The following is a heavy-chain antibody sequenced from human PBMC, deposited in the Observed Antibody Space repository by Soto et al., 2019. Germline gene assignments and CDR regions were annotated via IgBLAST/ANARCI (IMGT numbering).Heavy chain of an antibody. V-gene: IGHV4-59*01. D-gene: IGHD6-6*01. CDR2: IYYSGST. Sequence: SETLSLTCTVSGGSISSYYWSWIRQPPGKGLEWIGYIYYSGSTNYNPSLKSRVTISVDTSKNQFSLKLSSATAADTAVYYCARGSSSSSPYYFDYWGQGTLVTVSS. CDR1: GGSISSYY. CDR3: ARGSSSSSPYYFDY. J-gene: IGHJ4*02.